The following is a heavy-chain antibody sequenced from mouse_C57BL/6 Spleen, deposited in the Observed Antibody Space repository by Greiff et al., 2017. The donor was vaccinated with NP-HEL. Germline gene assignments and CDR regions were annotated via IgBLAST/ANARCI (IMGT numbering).Heavy chain of an antibody. CDR2: INYDGSST. D-gene: IGHD2-3*01. J-gene: IGHJ2*01. CDR1: GFTFSDYY. Sequence: EVQLVESEGGLVQPGSSMKLSCTASGFTFSDYYMAWVRQVPEKGLEWVANINYDGSSTYYLDSLKSRFIISRDNAKNILYLQMSSLKSEDTATYYCAREEIYDGYYGYWGQGTTLTVSS. V-gene: IGHV5-16*01. CDR3: AREEIYDGYYGY.